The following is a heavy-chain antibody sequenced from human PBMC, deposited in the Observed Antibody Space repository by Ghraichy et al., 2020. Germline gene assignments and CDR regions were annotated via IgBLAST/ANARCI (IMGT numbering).Heavy chain of an antibody. CDR1: GGTFSSYA. J-gene: IGHJ4*02. Sequence: SVKVSCKACGGTFSSYATSWVRQAPGQGLEWMGGIIPICGTANYAQKFQGRVTITADKYTSTAYMELSSLRSEDTAVYYCVRGAGATDYFDYWGQGTLVAVSS. V-gene: IGHV1-69*06. CDR2: IIPICGTA. CDR3: VRGAGATDYFDY. D-gene: IGHD1-26*01.